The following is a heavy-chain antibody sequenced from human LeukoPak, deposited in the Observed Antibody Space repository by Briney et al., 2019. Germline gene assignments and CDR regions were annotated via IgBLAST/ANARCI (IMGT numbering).Heavy chain of an antibody. CDR2: INPSGGST. J-gene: IGHJ4*02. D-gene: IGHD4-17*01. CDR3: ARGDYGDYGVGDY. Sequence: ASVKVSCQASGSTFPNYYMQWVGPAPGQGLEWMGIINPSGGSTSYAQKFQGRVTMTRDMSTSTVYMELSSLRSEDTAVYYCARGDYGDYGVGDYWGQGTLVTVSS. V-gene: IGHV1-46*01. CDR1: GSTFPNYY.